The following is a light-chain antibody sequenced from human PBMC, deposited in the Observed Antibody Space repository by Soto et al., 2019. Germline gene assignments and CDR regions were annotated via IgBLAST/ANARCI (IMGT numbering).Light chain of an antibody. CDR2: TAS. CDR1: QDISRW. V-gene: IGKV1D-12*01. Sequence: DIQMTQSPSSVTASVGDRITITCRASQDISRWLAWYQQKPGRAPNLLIYTASTLESGVPSRFSGSGSGTDFTLTISNLQPEDFATHYCQQVDSFPLTFGGGTKVEIK. CDR3: QQVDSFPLT. J-gene: IGKJ4*01.